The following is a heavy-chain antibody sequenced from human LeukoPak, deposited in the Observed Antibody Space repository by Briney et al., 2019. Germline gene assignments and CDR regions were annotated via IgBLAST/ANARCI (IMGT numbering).Heavy chain of an antibody. J-gene: IGHJ5*02. Sequence: PSETLSLTCTVSGGSISSGDYYWSWIRQPAGKGLEWIGRIYTSGSTNYNPSLKSRVTISVETSKNQFSLKLSSVTAADTAVYYCARDRRGEWLLSDYNWFDPWGQGTLVTVSS. CDR1: GGSISSGDYY. CDR3: ARDRRGEWLLSDYNWFDP. CDR2: IYTSGST. D-gene: IGHD3-3*01. V-gene: IGHV4-61*02.